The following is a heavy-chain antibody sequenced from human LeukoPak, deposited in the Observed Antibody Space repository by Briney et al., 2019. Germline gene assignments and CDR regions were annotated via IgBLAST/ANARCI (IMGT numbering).Heavy chain of an antibody. V-gene: IGHV3-30*18. J-gene: IGHJ4*02. CDR2: ISHGGSNK. CDR1: GFTFSSYG. D-gene: IGHD1-26*01. CDR3: AQVGATGY. Sequence: GRSLRLSCAASGFTFSSYGMHWVRQAPGKGLEWVAVISHGGSNKYYTDSVKGRFTISRDNAKNTLYLQMNSLRAEDAAVYYCAQVGATGYWGRGTLVTVSS.